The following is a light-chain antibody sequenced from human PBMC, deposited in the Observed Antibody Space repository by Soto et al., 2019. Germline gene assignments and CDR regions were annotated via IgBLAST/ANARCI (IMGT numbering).Light chain of an antibody. CDR1: SSDVGGYNY. CDR3: SSYGGNDWV. Sequence: QSALTQPPSASGSLGQSVTFSCTGTSSDVGGYNYVSWYQQHPGKAPKLIVYEVHKRPSGVPDRFSGSKSGNTASLTVSGLQAEDEADYRCSSYGGNDWVFGGGTKVTVL. CDR2: EVH. V-gene: IGLV2-8*01. J-gene: IGLJ3*02.